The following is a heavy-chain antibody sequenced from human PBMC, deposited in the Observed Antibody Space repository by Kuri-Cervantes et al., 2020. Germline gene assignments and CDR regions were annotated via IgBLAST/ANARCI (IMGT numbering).Heavy chain of an antibody. CDR2: ISYDGSNK. D-gene: IGHD2-15*01. Sequence: GGSLRLSCAASGFTFSSYAMHWVRQAPGKGLEWVAVISYDGSNKYYADSVKGRFTISRDNAKNSLYLQMNSLRAEDTAVYYCARDLPRGGGGPWFDPWGQGTLVTVSS. CDR1: GFTFSSYA. CDR3: ARDLPRGGGGPWFDP. J-gene: IGHJ5*02. V-gene: IGHV3-30-3*01.